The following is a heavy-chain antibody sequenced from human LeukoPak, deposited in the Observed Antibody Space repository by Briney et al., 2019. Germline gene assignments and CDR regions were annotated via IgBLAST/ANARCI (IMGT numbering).Heavy chain of an antibody. CDR2: IWYDGSNK. CDR3: ARLGYYYDSSGYYGLSDAFDI. D-gene: IGHD3-22*01. CDR1: GFTFSSYG. Sequence: GGSLRLSCAASGFTFSSYGMHWVRQAPGKGLEWVAVIWYDGSNKYYADSVKGRFTISRDNSKNTLYLQMNSLRAEDTAVYYCARLGYYYDSSGYYGLSDAFDIWGQGTMVTVSS. V-gene: IGHV3-33*01. J-gene: IGHJ3*02.